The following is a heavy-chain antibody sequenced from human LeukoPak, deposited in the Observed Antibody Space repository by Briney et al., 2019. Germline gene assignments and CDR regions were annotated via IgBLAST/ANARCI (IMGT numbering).Heavy chain of an antibody. J-gene: IGHJ5*02. Sequence: ASVKVSCKASGYTFTSYAISWVRQAPGQGLEWMGWISAYKGNTNYAQKFQGRVTITADKSTSTAYMELSSLRSEDTAVYYCARTGALIVGAPDNWFDPWGQGTLVTVSS. V-gene: IGHV1-18*01. D-gene: IGHD1-26*01. CDR2: ISAYKGNT. CDR3: ARTGALIVGAPDNWFDP. CDR1: GYTFTSYA.